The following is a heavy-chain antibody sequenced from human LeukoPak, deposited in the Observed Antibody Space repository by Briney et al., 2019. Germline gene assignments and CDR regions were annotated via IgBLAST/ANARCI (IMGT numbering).Heavy chain of an antibody. J-gene: IGHJ3*02. CDR3: ARLWLQGAFDI. Sequence: PGGSLRLSCAASGFTFSSYEMNWVRQAPGKGLGWVSYISSSGSTIYYADSVKGRFTISRDNAKNSLYLQMNSLRAEDTAVYYCARLWLQGAFDIWGQGTMVTVSS. CDR2: ISSSGSTI. D-gene: IGHD5-24*01. V-gene: IGHV3-48*03. CDR1: GFTFSSYE.